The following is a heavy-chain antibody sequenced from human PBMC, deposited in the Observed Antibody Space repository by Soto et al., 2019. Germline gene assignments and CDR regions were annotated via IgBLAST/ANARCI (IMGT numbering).Heavy chain of an antibody. J-gene: IGHJ4*02. Sequence: ASVKVSCKASGYTFTSSYMHWVRQAPGQGLEWMGIINPSGGSTSYAQKFQGRVTMTRDTSTSTVYMELSSLRSEDTAVYYCARSIVVVTALDYWGQGTLVTVSS. CDR3: ARSIVVVTALDY. CDR1: GYTFTSSY. D-gene: IGHD2-21*02. CDR2: INPSGGST. V-gene: IGHV1-46*01.